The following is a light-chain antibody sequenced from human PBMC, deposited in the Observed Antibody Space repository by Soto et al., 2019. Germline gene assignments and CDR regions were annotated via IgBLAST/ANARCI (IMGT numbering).Light chain of an antibody. CDR3: QQYGNTPWT. CDR2: GAS. V-gene: IGKV3-20*01. CDR1: QSVSSRY. J-gene: IGKJ1*01. Sequence: EIVFTQSPCTLSVSPLERSTLSFRASQSVSSRYLAWYQQKPGQAPRLRIYGASSRATGIPDRFSGSGSGTDFTLTISRLEPEDFAAFFCQQYGNTPWTFGQGTKVDNK.